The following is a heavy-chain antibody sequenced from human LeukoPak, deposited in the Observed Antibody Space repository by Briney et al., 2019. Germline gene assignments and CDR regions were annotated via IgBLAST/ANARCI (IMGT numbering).Heavy chain of an antibody. V-gene: IGHV1-69*05. J-gene: IGHJ5*02. CDR2: IIPIFGTA. CDR1: GGTSSSYA. D-gene: IGHD3-3*01. CDR3: ARDRGDFWSGINWFDP. Sequence: SAKVSCKASGGTSSSYAISWVRQAPGQGLEWMGGIIPIFGTANYAQKFQGRVTITTDESTSTAYMELSSLRSEDTAVYYCARDRGDFWSGINWFDPWGQGTLVTVSS.